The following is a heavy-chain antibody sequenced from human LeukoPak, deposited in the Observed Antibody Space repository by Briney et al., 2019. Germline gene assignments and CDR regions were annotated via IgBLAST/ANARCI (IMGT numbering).Heavy chain of an antibody. CDR2: ISYDGSNK. CDR3: ARRGIAAAESFDY. V-gene: IGHV3-30-3*01. Sequence: PERSLRLSCAASGFTFSSYAIHWVRQAPGKGLEWVAVISYDGSNKYYADSVKGRFTISRDNSKNTLYLQMNSLRAEDTAVYYCARRGIAAAESFDYWGQGTLVTVSS. J-gene: IGHJ4*02. D-gene: IGHD6-13*01. CDR1: GFTFSSYA.